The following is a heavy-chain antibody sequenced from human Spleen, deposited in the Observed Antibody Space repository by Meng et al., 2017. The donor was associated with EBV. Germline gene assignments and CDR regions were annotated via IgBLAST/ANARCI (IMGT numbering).Heavy chain of an antibody. CDR1: GGSLSGYY. CDR3: ASRGDGIFSNYDWFDL. D-gene: IGHD4-11*01. V-gene: IGHV4-34*01. J-gene: IGHJ5*02. Sequence: LQEWGPGLVKPSEPLSLTCAVYGGSLSGYYWSWIRQPPGKGPEWIGEINHGGGTSYNPSLKSRVTMSLDTSMNHFSLKLTSVTAADTAVYYCASRGDGIFSNYDWFDLWGQGTLVTVSS. CDR2: INHGGGT.